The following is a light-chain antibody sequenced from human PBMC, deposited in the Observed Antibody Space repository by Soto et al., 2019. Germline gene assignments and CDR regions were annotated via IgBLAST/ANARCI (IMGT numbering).Light chain of an antibody. CDR2: LGS. CDR3: QQYGSSPPIT. J-gene: IGKJ5*01. Sequence: DIVMTQSPLSLPVTPGEPASISCRSSHSLLHSNGYNYLDWYLQKPGQSPQLLIYLGSNRSSGVPDRFSGSGSGTDFTLTISRLEPEDFAVYYCQQYGSSPPITFGHGTRLEI. CDR1: HSLLHSNGYNY. V-gene: IGKV2-28*01.